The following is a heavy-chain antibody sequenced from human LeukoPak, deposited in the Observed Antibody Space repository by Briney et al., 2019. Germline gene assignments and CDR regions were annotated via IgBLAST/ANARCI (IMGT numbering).Heavy chain of an antibody. CDR3: ARGGESYALDY. CDR1: GLTFSSYS. V-gene: IGHV3-48*02. J-gene: IGHJ4*02. D-gene: IGHD2-2*01. CDR2: ISSSSSTI. Sequence: PGGSLRLSCAASGLTFSSYSMNWVRQAPGKGLEWVSYISSSSSTIFYADSVKGRFTISRDNAKNSLYLQMNSQRDEDTAVYYCARGGESYALDYWGQGTLVTVSS.